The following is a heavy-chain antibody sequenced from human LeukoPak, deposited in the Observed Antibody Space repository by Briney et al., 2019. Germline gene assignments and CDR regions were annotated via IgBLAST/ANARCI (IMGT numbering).Heavy chain of an antibody. J-gene: IGHJ3*02. Sequence: ASVKVSCKASGYTFTSYAMHWVRQAPGQRLEWMGWINAGNGNTKYSQKFQGRVTITRDTSASTAYMELSSLRSEDTAVYYCARRSGSYYDAFDIWGQGPMVTVSS. D-gene: IGHD1-26*01. CDR1: GYTFTSYA. V-gene: IGHV1-3*01. CDR3: ARRSGSYYDAFDI. CDR2: INAGNGNT.